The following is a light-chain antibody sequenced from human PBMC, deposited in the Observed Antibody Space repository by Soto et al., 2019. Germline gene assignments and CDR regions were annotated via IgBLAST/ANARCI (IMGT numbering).Light chain of an antibody. Sequence: EIVLTQSPATLSLSPGERATLSCRASQSVSNYLAWYQQKPGQAPRLLIYEASTRASGIPARFSGSGSGTDFTLTISSLEPEDFAVYYCQQRSYWLSFGGGTKVEIK. CDR1: QSVSNY. CDR3: QQRSYWLS. J-gene: IGKJ4*01. CDR2: EAS. V-gene: IGKV3-11*01.